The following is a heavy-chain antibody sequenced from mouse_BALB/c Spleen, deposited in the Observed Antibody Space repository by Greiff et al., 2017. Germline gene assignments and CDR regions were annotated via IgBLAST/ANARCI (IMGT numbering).Heavy chain of an antibody. D-gene: IGHD2-10*02. J-gene: IGHJ2*01. V-gene: IGHV3-2*02. CDR3: AREEYGPLDY. CDR2: ISYSGST. Sequence: EVQLQQSGPGLVKPSQSLSLTCTVTGYSITSDYAWNWIRQFPGNKLEWMGYISYSGSTSYNPSLKSRISITRDTSKNQFFLQLNSVTTEDTATYYCAREEYGPLDYWGQGTTLTVSS. CDR1: GYSITSDYA.